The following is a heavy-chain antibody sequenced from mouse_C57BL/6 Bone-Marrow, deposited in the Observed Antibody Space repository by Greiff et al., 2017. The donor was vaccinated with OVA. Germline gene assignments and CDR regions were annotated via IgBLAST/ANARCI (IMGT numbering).Heavy chain of an antibody. CDR2: INPDSSTI. CDR3: ARRSFTTTGYFDV. J-gene: IGHJ1*03. D-gene: IGHD1-1*01. V-gene: IGHV4-1*01. Sequence: EVKVIESGGGLVQPGGSLKLSCAASGIAFSRYWMSWVRRAPGKGLEWIGEINPDSSTINYAPSLKDKFIISRDNAKNTLYLQMSKVRSEDTALYYCARRSFTTTGYFDVWGTGTTVTVSS. CDR1: GIAFSRYW.